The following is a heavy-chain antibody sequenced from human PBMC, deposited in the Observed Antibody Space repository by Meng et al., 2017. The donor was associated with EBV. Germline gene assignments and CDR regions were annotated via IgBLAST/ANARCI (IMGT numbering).Heavy chain of an antibody. D-gene: IGHD6-13*01. J-gene: IGHJ4*02. CDR3: ARAEIAAAGRLDY. V-gene: IGHV1-69*06. Sequence: QGQRVKLGAEVKKPGSSVKVSCKASGGTFSSYAISWVRQAPGQGLEWMGGIIPIFGTANYAQKFQGRVTITADKSTSTAYMELSSLRSEDTAVYYCARAEIAAAGRLDYWGQGTLVTVSS. CDR2: IIPIFGTA. CDR1: GGTFSSYA.